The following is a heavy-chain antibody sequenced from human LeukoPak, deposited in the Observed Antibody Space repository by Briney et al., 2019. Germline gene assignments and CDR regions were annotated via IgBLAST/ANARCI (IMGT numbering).Heavy chain of an antibody. J-gene: IGHJ4*02. CDR3: ARERYSGSPLDY. Sequence: ASVKVSCKASGYTFTSYAMHWVRQAPGQRLEWMGWINAGNGNTKYSQEFQGRVTITRDTSASTAYMELNSLRSEDMAVYYCARERYSGSPLDYWGQGTLVTVSS. V-gene: IGHV1-3*03. D-gene: IGHD1-26*01. CDR1: GYTFTSYA. CDR2: INAGNGNT.